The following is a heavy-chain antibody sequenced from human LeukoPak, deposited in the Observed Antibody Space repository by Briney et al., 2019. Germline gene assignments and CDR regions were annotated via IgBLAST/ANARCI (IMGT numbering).Heavy chain of an antibody. CDR1: GGSFSGYY. Sequence: PSETLSRTCAVYGGSFSGYYWSWIRQPPGKGLEWIGEINHSGSTNYNPSLKSRVTISVDTSKNQFSLKLSSVTAADTAVYYCARVNPGLRYFGYWGQGTLVTASS. J-gene: IGHJ4*02. V-gene: IGHV4-34*01. CDR2: INHSGST. CDR3: ARVNPGLRYFGY. D-gene: IGHD3-9*01.